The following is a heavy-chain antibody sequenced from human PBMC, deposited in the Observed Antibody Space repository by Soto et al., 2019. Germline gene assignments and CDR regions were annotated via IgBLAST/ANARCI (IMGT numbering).Heavy chain of an antibody. J-gene: IGHJ3*02. CDR3: AKNNWNDGLDAFDI. CDR2: IWYDGSNK. CDR1: GFTFSTYG. Sequence: PGGSLRLSCAASGFTFSTYGMHWVRQAPGKGLEWVAVIWYDGSNKYYVDSVKGRFTISRDNSKNALYLQMNSLRAEDTAVYYCAKNNWNDGLDAFDIWGQGTMVTVSS. D-gene: IGHD1-1*01. V-gene: IGHV3-33*06.